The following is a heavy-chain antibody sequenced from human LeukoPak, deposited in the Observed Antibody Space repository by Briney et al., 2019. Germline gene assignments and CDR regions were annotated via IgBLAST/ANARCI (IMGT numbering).Heavy chain of an antibody. CDR1: GGSFSGYY. J-gene: IGHJ4*02. CDR3: ARDLSVTAKFDY. V-gene: IGHV4-34*01. D-gene: IGHD5-18*01. Sequence: SETLSLTCAVYGGSFSGYYWSWIRQPPGKGLEWIGSISHRGSTYYNPSLKSRVTISADTSKNQFSLKLSSVTAADTAMYYCARDLSVTAKFDYWGQGTLVTVSS. CDR2: ISHRGST.